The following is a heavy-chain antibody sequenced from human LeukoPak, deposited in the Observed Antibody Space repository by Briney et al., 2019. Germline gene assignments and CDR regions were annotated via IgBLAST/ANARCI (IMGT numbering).Heavy chain of an antibody. J-gene: IGHJ4*02. Sequence: SETLSLTCTVSGGSISSYYWSWIRQPPGKGLEYIGYIYYSGSSYYNPSLKSRVTISVDTSKNHFSLKLTSVTAADTAVYYCAREHYYDSTAYLDWGQGTLVSVSS. CDR3: AREHYYDSTAYLD. D-gene: IGHD3-22*01. V-gene: IGHV4-59*12. CDR1: GGSISSYY. CDR2: IYYSGSS.